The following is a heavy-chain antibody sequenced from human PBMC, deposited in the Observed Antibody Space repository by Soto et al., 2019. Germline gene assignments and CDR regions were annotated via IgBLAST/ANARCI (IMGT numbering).Heavy chain of an antibody. CDR2: IDPSDSYT. CDR1: GYSFTSYW. Sequence: GEYLKISCKGSGYSFTSYWISWVRQMPGKGLEWMGRIDPSDSYTNYSPSFQGHVTISADKSISTAYLQWSSLKASDTAMYYCARSNYYDSSGYYYSLYSYGMDVWGQGTTVTVSS. V-gene: IGHV5-10-1*01. J-gene: IGHJ6*02. CDR3: ARSNYYDSSGYYYSLYSYGMDV. D-gene: IGHD3-22*01.